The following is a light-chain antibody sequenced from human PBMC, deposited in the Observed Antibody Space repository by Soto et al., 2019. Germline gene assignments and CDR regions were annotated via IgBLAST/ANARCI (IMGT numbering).Light chain of an antibody. CDR2: TLY. J-gene: IGKJ5*01. CDR3: MQHIEYQIT. Sequence: DIVLTQTPLSLPLTPGEPASISCSSSQSLLDSDDGNTYLDWYLQKPGQSQQIIIHTLYYRASGVKDRFSGSGSGTDFTLRIRRVEAEDVGVYYCMQHIEYQITLGTGKRLELK. V-gene: IGKV2-40*01. CDR1: QSLLDSDDGNTY.